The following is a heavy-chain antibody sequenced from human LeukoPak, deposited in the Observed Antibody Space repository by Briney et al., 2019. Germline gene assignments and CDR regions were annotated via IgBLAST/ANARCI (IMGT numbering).Heavy chain of an antibody. V-gene: IGHV1-46*01. Sequence: ASVKVSCKASGYTFTSYYMHWVRQAPGQGLEWMGIINPSGGSTSYAQKFQGRVTMTRDTSTSTVYMELSSLRSEDTAVYYCARSGGAVAYDVPGYFQHWGQGTLVTVSS. CDR1: GYTFTSYY. CDR2: INPSGGST. CDR3: ARSGGAVAYDVPGYFQH. J-gene: IGHJ1*01. D-gene: IGHD6-19*01.